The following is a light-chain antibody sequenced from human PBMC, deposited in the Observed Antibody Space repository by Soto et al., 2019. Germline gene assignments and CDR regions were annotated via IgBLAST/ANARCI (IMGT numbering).Light chain of an antibody. CDR3: QQYDDCPPT. CDR1: QSVTRK. V-gene: IGKV3-15*01. CDR2: GAY. J-gene: IGKJ1*01. Sequence: ETVMTQSPATLSVSPGERVTLSCRASQSVTRKVAWYQQKPGQAPRLLMNGAYTRVTGVPGRFRGSGSGTEFTLSIASLQSEDFGLYYCQQYDDCPPTFGQGTKVEI.